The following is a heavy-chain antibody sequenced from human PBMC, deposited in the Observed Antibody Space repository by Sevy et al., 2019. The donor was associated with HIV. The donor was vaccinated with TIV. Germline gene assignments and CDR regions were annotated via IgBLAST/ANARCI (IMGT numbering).Heavy chain of an antibody. V-gene: IGHV1-24*01. D-gene: IGHD5-18*01. Sequence: ASVKVSCKVSGYTLTELSMHWVRQAPGKGLEWMGGFDPEDGEPIYAQKFQGRVTMTEDKSTDTAYMELSSLCSEDTAVYYGATGGGYSYGCRYLHLNWFDPWGQGTLVTVSS. CDR3: ATGGGYSYGCRYLHLNWFDP. CDR1: GYTLTELS. CDR2: FDPEDGEP. J-gene: IGHJ5*02.